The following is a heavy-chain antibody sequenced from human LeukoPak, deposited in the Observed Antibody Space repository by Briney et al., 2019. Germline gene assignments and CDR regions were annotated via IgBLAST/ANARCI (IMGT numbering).Heavy chain of an antibody. CDR1: GFTFTIYA. CDR3: SRDRGVSYSAIDY. D-gene: IGHD1-26*01. Sequence: GGSLRLCFSSAGFTFTIYAMSWVRQAPGKGLEWVSAIIVSGGSTYYSYSVKGRFTISRDNSKNKLYLQMKSLRPEDTAVSYCSRDRGVSYSAIDYTGQRTLVSVSS. V-gene: IGHV3-23*01. J-gene: IGHJ4*02. CDR2: IIVSGGST.